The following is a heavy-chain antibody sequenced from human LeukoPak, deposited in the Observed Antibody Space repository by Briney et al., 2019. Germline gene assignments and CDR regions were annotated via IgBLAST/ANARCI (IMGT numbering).Heavy chain of an antibody. Sequence: SETLSLTCTVSGDSINSLDLWSWVRQPPGKGLEWIGEMYLSGTTHSNPSVKSRVTISIDKSKNQFSLKLSSVTAADTAVFYCARRIEKTAMVDYWGQGTLVTVSS. D-gene: IGHD5-18*01. J-gene: IGHJ4*02. CDR2: MYLSGTT. CDR3: ARRIEKTAMVDY. V-gene: IGHV4-4*02. CDR1: GDSINSLDL.